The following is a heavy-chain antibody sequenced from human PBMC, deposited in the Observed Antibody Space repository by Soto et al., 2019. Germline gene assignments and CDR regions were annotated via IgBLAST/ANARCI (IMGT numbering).Heavy chain of an antibody. D-gene: IGHD6-13*01. CDR3: ARHHGSPGSYFGLDV. Sequence: LGESLKISCKGSGYSFTSYWINWVRQMPGKGLEWMGIIYPGDSDTRYSPSFQGQVTISADKSIDTAYLQWRSLKASDTAVYYCARHHGSPGSYFGLDVWGQGTTVTVS. V-gene: IGHV5-51*01. J-gene: IGHJ6*02. CDR1: GYSFTSYW. CDR2: IYPGDSDT.